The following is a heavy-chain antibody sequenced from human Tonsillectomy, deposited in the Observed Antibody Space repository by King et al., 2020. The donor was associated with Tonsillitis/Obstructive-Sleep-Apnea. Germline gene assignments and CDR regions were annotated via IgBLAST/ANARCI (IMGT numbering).Heavy chain of an antibody. D-gene: IGHD2-2*01. CDR3: ARSQYRTYYYYYGMDV. J-gene: IGHJ6*02. Sequence: VQLQQWGAGLLKPSETLSLTCAVYGGSFSGYYWSWIRQPPGKGLEWIGEINHSGSTNYNPSLKSRVTISVDTSKNQFSLKLSSVTAADTAVYYCARSQYRTYYYYYGMDVWGQGTTVTVSS. CDR1: GGSFSGYY. V-gene: IGHV4-34*01. CDR2: INHSGST.